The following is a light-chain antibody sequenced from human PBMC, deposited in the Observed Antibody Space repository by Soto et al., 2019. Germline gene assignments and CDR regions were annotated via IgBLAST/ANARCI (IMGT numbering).Light chain of an antibody. J-gene: IGLJ1*01. CDR2: DVS. Sequence: QSALTQPRSVSGSPGQSVTISCTGTSSDVGRYNYVSWYQQHPGKAPKVMIYDVSERPSGVPDRFSGSKSGNTASLTISGLQAEEDADYYCCSYAGSPSYVFGTGTKLTVL. CDR3: CSYAGSPSYV. CDR1: SSDVGRYNY. V-gene: IGLV2-11*01.